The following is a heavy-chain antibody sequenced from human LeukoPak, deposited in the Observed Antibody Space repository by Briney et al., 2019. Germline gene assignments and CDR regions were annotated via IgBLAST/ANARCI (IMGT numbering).Heavy chain of an antibody. CDR2: INHSGST. V-gene: IGHV4-34*01. Sequence: PSESLSLTCAVYGGSFSGYYRSWVRQPPGKGLEWIGEINHSGSTNYNPSLRTRVTIPVDTPKNQFSLKLRSVTAADTAVYYCAREGVAAHNAFDIWSQGTMATVSP. CDR1: GGSFSGYY. CDR3: AREGVAAHNAFDI. D-gene: IGHD2-15*01. J-gene: IGHJ3*02.